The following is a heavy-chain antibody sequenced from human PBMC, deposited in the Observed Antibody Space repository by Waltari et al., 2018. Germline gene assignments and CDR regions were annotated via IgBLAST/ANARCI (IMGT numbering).Heavy chain of an antibody. V-gene: IGHV3-33*06. J-gene: IGHJ3*02. Sequence: QLQLVESGGGVVQPGKSLRLSCAASGFTMSSYFMHWVRQAPGTGLEWVAVGWSDGNEKYYGDSVKGRFTISRDNSKNIVYLQMNSLRAEDTAVYFCAKEQEAFDIWGQGTVVTVS. CDR3: AKEQEAFDI. CDR1: GFTMSSYF. CDR2: GWSDGNEK.